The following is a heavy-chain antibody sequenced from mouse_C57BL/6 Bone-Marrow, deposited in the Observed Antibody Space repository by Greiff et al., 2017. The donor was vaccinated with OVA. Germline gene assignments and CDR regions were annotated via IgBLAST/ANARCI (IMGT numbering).Heavy chain of an antibody. CDR1: GYTFTSYW. D-gene: IGHD3-2*02. Sequence: QVQLQQPGAELVRPGPSVKLSCKASGYTFTSYWMHWVKQRPGQGLEWIGVIDPSDSYTNYNQKFKGKATLTVDTSSSTAYMQLSSLTSEDSAVYYCARGRGSSGYSYYFDYWGQGTTLTVSS. CDR2: IDPSDSYT. CDR3: ARGRGSSGYSYYFDY. J-gene: IGHJ2*01. V-gene: IGHV1-59*01.